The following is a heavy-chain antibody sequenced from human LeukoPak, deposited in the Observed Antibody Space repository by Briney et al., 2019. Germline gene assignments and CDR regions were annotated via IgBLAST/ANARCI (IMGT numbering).Heavy chain of an antibody. V-gene: IGHV1-2*02. Sequence: ASVKVSRIVSGYTFTENYIHWVRQTPGRGLEWMGLINPHTGAANYTQSFQGRVTLTRDTSSSTAYMHLSSLRFDDTAVYYCARGKSGYSPWGQGTPVTVSS. J-gene: IGHJ4*02. D-gene: IGHD3-22*01. CDR3: ARGKSGYSP. CDR2: INPHTGAA. CDR1: GYTFTENY.